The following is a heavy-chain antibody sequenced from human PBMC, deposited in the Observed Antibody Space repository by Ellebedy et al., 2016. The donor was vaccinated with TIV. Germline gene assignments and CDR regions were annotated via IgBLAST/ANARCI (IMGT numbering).Heavy chain of an antibody. Sequence: MPGGSLRPSCSVSGDSIATSSYYWAWIRQPPGKGLDWIGSTFYTGVTYYNSSLESRVTISVETSKNQFSLQLRSVTVADTTLYYCARQIGGYGGRFDPWGQGARVTVSS. CDR3: ARQIGGYGGRFDP. J-gene: IGHJ5*02. V-gene: IGHV4-39*01. CDR2: TFYTGVT. CDR1: GDSIATSSYY. D-gene: IGHD4-23*01.